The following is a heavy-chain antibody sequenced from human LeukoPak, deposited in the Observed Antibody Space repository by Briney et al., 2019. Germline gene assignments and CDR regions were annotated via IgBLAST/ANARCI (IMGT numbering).Heavy chain of an antibody. V-gene: IGHV3-49*04. D-gene: IGHD6-6*01. CDR1: GFTFGDYA. CDR2: IRSKAYGGTT. Sequence: GGSLRLSCTASGFTFGDYAMSWVRQAPGEGLEWVGFIRSKAYGGTTEYAASVKGRFTISRDDSKSIAYLQMNSLKTEDTAVYYCTRDSSSSGIDYWGQGTLVTVSS. J-gene: IGHJ4*02. CDR3: TRDSSSSGIDY.